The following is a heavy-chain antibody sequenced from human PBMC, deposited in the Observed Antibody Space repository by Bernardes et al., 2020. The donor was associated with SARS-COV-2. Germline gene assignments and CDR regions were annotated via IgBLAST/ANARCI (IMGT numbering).Heavy chain of an antibody. J-gene: IGHJ4*02. CDR1: GFTVSSNY. CDR2: IYANGET. V-gene: IGHV3-53*01. D-gene: IGHD2-8*01. Sequence: GGSLRLSCAASGFTVSSNYVNWVRQAPGKGLEWVSVIYANGETYYADSVKGRFTISRDNSKNSLYLQMSSLRAEDTAVYYCARFNGGNLGGYYFDYWGPGTLVTVSS. CDR3: ARFNGGNLGGYYFDY.